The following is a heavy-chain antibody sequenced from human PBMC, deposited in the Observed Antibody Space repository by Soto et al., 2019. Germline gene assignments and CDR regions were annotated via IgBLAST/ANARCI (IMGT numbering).Heavy chain of an antibody. CDR1: GGSINSYY. V-gene: IGHV4-59*01. CDR3: GRDRVAAAILGWFEA. J-gene: IGHJ5*02. Sequence: PSETLSLTCPLTGGSINSYYWSWILHPTRKGLEWIGYIYYSGSTNYNLSLKIRFTISVDTSKNQFSLNLSSLTAPDTSVYFFGRDRVAAAILGWFEAWGQGTLVGVAS. D-gene: IGHD2-21*02. CDR2: IYYSGST.